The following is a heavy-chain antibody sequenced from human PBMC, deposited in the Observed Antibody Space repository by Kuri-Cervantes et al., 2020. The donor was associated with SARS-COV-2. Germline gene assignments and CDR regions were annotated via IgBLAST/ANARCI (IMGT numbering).Heavy chain of an antibody. CDR3: AIDKGRGAFDH. Sequence: GGSLRLSCETSGFSFTDYYVSWIRQIPGGGLEWLSFISGSSSFTNSADPVKGRFTISKDNAKTSVYLQMTSLRAEDTALYYCAIDKGRGAFDHWGQGTLVTVSS. CDR2: ISGSSSFT. J-gene: IGHJ4*02. CDR1: GFSFTDYY. D-gene: IGHD6-25*01. V-gene: IGHV3-11*06.